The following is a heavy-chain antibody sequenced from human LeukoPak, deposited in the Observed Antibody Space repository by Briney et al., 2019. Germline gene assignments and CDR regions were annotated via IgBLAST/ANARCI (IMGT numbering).Heavy chain of an antibody. CDR1: GGSISSYY. V-gene: IGHV4-4*07. Sequence: SETLSLTCTVSGGSISSYYWSWIRQPAGKGLEWIGRIYTSGGTNYNSSLKSRVTMSVDPSKNQFSLKLSSVTAADTAVYYCARETAAGYWYFDLWGRGTLVTVSS. CDR3: ARETAAGYWYFDL. CDR2: IYTSGGT. J-gene: IGHJ2*01. D-gene: IGHD6-25*01.